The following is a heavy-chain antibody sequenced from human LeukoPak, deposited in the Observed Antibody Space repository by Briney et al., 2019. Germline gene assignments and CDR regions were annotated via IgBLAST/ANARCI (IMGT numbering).Heavy chain of an antibody. CDR3: ARDKYHLDY. CDR1: GDSVSTVYSA. J-gene: IGHJ4*02. V-gene: IGHV6-1*01. Sequence: SQTLSLTCAISGDSVSTVYSAWNWIRQSPSRGLEWLGRTYYRSKWNYDYAISVQSRITINPDTSKNQFSLQLNSVTPEDMAVYYCARDKYHLDYWGPGTLVTVSS. D-gene: IGHD1-14*01. CDR2: TYYRSKWNY.